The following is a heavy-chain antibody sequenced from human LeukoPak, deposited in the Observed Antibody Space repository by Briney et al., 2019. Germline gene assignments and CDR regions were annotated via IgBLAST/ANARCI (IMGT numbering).Heavy chain of an antibody. V-gene: IGHV3-23*01. J-gene: IGHJ4*02. Sequence: GGSLRLSCSGPGFTFSTYAMRWVRQAPGKGLEWVSAISTSGSTIYYADSVKGRFTISRDNSRNTVYLQMNSLRAEDTAVYYCARMSSGYEDYWGQGTLVTVSS. CDR3: ARMSSGYEDY. CDR2: ISTSGSTI. CDR1: GFTFSTYA. D-gene: IGHD3-22*01.